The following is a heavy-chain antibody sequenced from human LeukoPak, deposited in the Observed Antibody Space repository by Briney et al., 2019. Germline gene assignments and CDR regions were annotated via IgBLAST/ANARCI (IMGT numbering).Heavy chain of an antibody. J-gene: IGHJ6*03. CDR1: GGSISNSYY. D-gene: IGHD4-17*01. Sequence: SETLSLTCTVSGGSISNSYYWGWFRQPPGRGLEWVGSVYYSGSTYYNPSLKSRVTISVDTSKNQFSLKLSSVTAADTAVYYCARHQGNYGDYYYYMDVWGKGTTVTVPS. V-gene: IGHV4-39*01. CDR3: ARHQGNYGDYYYYMDV. CDR2: VYYSGST.